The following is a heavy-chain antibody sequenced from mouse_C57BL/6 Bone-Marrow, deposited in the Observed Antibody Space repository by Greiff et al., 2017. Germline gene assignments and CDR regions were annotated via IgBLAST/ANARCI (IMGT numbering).Heavy chain of an antibody. V-gene: IGHV5-17*01. D-gene: IGHD4-1*01. CDR3: ANHWEGYARDY. J-gene: IGHJ4*01. CDR2: ISSGSSTT. Sequence: EVQVVESGGGLVKPGGSLKLSCAASGFTFSDYGMHWVRQAPEKGLEWVAYISSGSSTTYYADTVKGRFTISRDNAKNTLFLQMTSLRSEDTAMYYCANHWEGYARDYWGQGTAVTVTA. CDR1: GFTFSDYG.